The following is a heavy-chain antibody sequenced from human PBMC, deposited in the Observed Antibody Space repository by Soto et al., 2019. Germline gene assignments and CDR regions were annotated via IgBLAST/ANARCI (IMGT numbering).Heavy chain of an antibody. CDR3: ASVSEYSSSSIVSGWFDP. Sequence: ASVKVSCKASGYTFTSYGISWVRQAPGQGLEWMGWISAYNGNTNYAQKLQGRVTMTTDTSTSTAYMELRSLRSGDTAVYYFASVSEYSSSSIVSGWFDPWGQGTLVTVSS. V-gene: IGHV1-18*01. CDR1: GYTFTSYG. J-gene: IGHJ5*02. D-gene: IGHD6-6*01. CDR2: ISAYNGNT.